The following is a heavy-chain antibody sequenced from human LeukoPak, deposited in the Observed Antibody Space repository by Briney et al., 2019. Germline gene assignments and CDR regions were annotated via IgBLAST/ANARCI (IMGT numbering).Heavy chain of an antibody. CDR3: AKDSRKDGSGSYMDY. Sequence: PGGSLRLSCAASGFTFSSYGVHWVRQAPGKGLEWVAFIRYDGSNKYYADSVKGRFTISRDNSKNTLYLQMNSLRAEDTAVYYCAKDSRKDGSGSYMDYWGQGTLVTVSS. CDR1: GFTFSSYG. J-gene: IGHJ4*02. D-gene: IGHD3-10*01. CDR2: IRYDGSNK. V-gene: IGHV3-30*02.